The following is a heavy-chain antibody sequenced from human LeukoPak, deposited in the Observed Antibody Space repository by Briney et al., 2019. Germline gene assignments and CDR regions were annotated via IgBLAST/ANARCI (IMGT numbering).Heavy chain of an antibody. D-gene: IGHD3-10*01. CDR2: INHSGST. CDR3: ARHEVVRLFDY. CDR1: GGSFSGYY. Sequence: SETLSLTCAVYGGSFSGYYWSWIRQPPGKGLEWIGEINHSGSTNYNPSLKSRVTISVDTSKNQFSLKLSSVTAADAAVYYCARHEVVRLFDYWGQGTLVTVSS. J-gene: IGHJ4*02. V-gene: IGHV4-34*01.